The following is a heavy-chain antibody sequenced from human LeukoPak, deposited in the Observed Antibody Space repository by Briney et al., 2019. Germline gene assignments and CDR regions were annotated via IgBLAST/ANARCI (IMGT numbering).Heavy chain of an antibody. CDR2: IYYSGST. J-gene: IGHJ4*02. D-gene: IGHD3-22*01. V-gene: IGHV4-59*12. CDR1: GGSISSYY. CDR3: ARERYDSSGYYLYYFDY. Sequence: PSETLSLTCTVSGGSISSYYWNWIRQPPGKGLEWIGYIYYSGSTNYNPSLKSRVTISVDTSKNQFSLKLSSVTAADTAVYYCARERYDSSGYYLYYFDYWGQGTLVTVSS.